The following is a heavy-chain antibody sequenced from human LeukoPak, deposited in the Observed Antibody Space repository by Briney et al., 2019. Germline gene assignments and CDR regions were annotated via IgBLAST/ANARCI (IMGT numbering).Heavy chain of an antibody. Sequence: GGSLRLSCVVSGFTFRDHYMDCVRQSPAKGLEWLARSRNKRNSCTTQYAASVKDRFTISRDESRDSLYLQMSSLRSDDTAVYYCVRGFHSFDVWGRGTKGTVSS. J-gene: IGHJ3*01. CDR3: VRGFHSFDV. V-gene: IGHV3-72*01. CDR1: GFTFRDHY. CDR2: SRNKRNSCTT.